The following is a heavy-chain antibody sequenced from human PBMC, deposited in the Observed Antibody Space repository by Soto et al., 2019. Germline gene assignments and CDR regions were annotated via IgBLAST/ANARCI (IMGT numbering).Heavy chain of an antibody. V-gene: IGHV3-23*01. CDR3: AKSRFVVVGLFDY. CDR1: GFTFSSYA. Sequence: GVSLRLSCAASGFTFSSYAMSWVRQAPGKGLEWVSAISGSGGSTYYADSVKGRFTISRDNSKNTLYLQMNSLRAEDTAVYYCAKSRFVVVGLFDYWGQGTLVTVSS. J-gene: IGHJ4*02. D-gene: IGHD2-15*01. CDR2: ISGSGGST.